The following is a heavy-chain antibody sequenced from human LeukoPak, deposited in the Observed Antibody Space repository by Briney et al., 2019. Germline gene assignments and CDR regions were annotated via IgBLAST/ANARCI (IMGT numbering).Heavy chain of an antibody. J-gene: IGHJ4*02. CDR1: GFTFDDYA. CDR2: ISWNSGSI. CDR3: TKDLRYYYADNHSEMGEHDY. V-gene: IGHV3-9*01. Sequence: GGSLRLSCAASGFTFDDYAMHWVRQAPGKGLEWVSGISWNSGSIGYADSVKGRFTISRDNAKNSLYLQMNSLRAEDTALYYCTKDLRYYYADNHSEMGEHDYWGQGTLVTVSS. D-gene: IGHD4-23*01.